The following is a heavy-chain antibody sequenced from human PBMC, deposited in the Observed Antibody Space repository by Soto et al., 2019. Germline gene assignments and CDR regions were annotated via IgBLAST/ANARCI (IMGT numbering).Heavy chain of an antibody. CDR2: IYNTGST. Sequence: QVQLQESGPGPVKPSQTLSLTCTVSGGSISSGAYYWNWIRQPPGKGLEWIGFIYNTGSTYYNPSLKSRLTISVDMSKNQLSLKLSSVTAADTAVYYCARNDYDYVWESPGGDAFDIWGQGTMVTVSS. CDR3: ARNDYDYVWESPGGDAFDI. D-gene: IGHD3-16*01. V-gene: IGHV4-30-4*01. CDR1: GGSISSGAYY. J-gene: IGHJ3*02.